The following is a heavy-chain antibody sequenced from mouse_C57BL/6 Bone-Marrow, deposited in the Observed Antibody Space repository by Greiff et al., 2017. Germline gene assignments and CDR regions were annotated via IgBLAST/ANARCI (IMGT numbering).Heavy chain of an antibody. CDR3: ASLYYYGSPYYYAMDY. J-gene: IGHJ4*01. CDR1: GFTFSDYG. D-gene: IGHD1-1*01. V-gene: IGHV5-17*01. Sequence: EVKLVESGGGLVKPGGSLTLSCAASGFTFSDYGMHWVRQAPEQGLEWVAYISSGSSTIYYADTVKGRFTISRDNAKNTLFLHMTSLRSEDTAMYYCASLYYYGSPYYYAMDYWGQGTSVTVSS. CDR2: ISSGSSTI.